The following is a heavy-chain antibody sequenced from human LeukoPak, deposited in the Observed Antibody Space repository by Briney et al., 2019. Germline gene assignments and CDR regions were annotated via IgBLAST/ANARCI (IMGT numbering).Heavy chain of an antibody. CDR2: IDWDDDK. D-gene: IGHD6-13*01. Sequence: LARIDWDDDKFYSTSLKTRLTSSKYNAKTQVVLTMTNMDPVDTATYYCARMLAAAGAGFDPWGQGTLVTVSS. V-gene: IGHV2-70*04. J-gene: IGHJ5*02. CDR3: ARMLAAAGAGFDP.